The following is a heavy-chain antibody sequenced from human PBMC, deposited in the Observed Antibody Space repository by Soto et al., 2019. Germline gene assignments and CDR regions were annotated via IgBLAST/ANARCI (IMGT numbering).Heavy chain of an antibody. Sequence: SLRLSCAASGFTFSSYAMSWVRQAPGKGLEWVSAISGSGGSTYYADSVKGRFTISRDNSKNTLYLQMNSLRAEDTAVYYCAKDIGPRPEGFDYWGQGTLVTVSS. CDR1: GFTFSSYA. CDR2: ISGSGGST. CDR3: AKDIGPRPEGFDY. V-gene: IGHV3-23*01. D-gene: IGHD2-15*01. J-gene: IGHJ4*02.